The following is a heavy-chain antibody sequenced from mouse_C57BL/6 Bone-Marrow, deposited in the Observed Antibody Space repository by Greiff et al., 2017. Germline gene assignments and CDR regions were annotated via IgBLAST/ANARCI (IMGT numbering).Heavy chain of an antibody. Sequence: VQLQQSGAELVRPGASVKLSCTASGFNIKDDYMHWVKQRPEQGLEWIGWIDPENGDTEYASKFQGKATITADTSSNTAYLRLSRLTSEDTAVYDCTCYGNYLDSMDYWGQGTSVTVSS. J-gene: IGHJ4*01. CDR3: TCYGNYLDSMDY. V-gene: IGHV14-4*01. CDR1: GFNIKDDY. D-gene: IGHD2-1*01. CDR2: IDPENGDT.